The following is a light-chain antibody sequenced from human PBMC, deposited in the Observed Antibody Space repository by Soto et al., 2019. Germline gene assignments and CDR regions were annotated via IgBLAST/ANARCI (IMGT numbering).Light chain of an antibody. Sequence: QSVLTQPPSASGTPGQGVPTLCFGSSSKSGSNYVFWYQQLPGTAPKVFMYRNSQRPSGVPDRFSGSKSGTSASLAISGLRSEDEADYYCASWDDSLSGFVVFGGGTQLTVL. V-gene: IGLV1-47*01. J-gene: IGLJ2*01. CDR3: ASWDDSLSGFVV. CDR2: RNS. CDR1: SSKSGSNY.